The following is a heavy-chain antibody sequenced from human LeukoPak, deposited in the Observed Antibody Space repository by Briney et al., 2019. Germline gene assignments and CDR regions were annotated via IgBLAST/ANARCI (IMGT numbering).Heavy chain of an antibody. CDR3: ARVRENDAFDI. CDR1: GFTVSTNY. Sequence: PGGSLRLSCAASGFTVSTNYMNWVRQAPGKGLEWVSAISGSGGSTYYADSVKGRFTISRDNSKNTLYLQMNSLRAEDTAVYYCARVRENDAFDIWGQGTTVIVSS. J-gene: IGHJ3*02. V-gene: IGHV3-23*01. CDR2: ISGSGGST.